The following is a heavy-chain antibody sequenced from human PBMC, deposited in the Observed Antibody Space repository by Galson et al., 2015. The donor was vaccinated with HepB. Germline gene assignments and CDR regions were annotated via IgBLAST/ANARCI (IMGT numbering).Heavy chain of an antibody. D-gene: IGHD1-14*01. J-gene: IGHJ3*01. CDR3: ARPQTTVVSPAETLDV. V-gene: IGHV5-51*03. Sequence: QSGAEMKKPGDSLKISCTTSGFDFPTHWIAWVRQRPGKGLEWMGIIFPGDSDSIYSPSFEGQVTMSVDKSISTAYLHWGSLKASDTAVYYCARPQTTVVSPAETLDVWCQWTLFSVSS. CDR2: IFPGDSDS. CDR1: GFDFPTHW.